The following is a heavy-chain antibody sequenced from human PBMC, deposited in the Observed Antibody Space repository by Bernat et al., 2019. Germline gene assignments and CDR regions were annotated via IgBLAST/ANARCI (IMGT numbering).Heavy chain of an antibody. J-gene: IGHJ4*02. CDR2: IHYSGST. CDR3: ARQGLSLPPSWTFDY. D-gene: IGHD2/OR15-2a*01. CDR1: GGSISSYY. Sequence: QMQLQESGPGLVKPSETLSLTCTVSGGSISSYYWSWIRQPPGKGLEWIGYIHYSGSTNYNPALKSRVTISVDTSKTQFSLKLGFVTAADTALYYCARQGLSLPPSWTFDYWGQGTLVTVSS. V-gene: IGHV4-59*08.